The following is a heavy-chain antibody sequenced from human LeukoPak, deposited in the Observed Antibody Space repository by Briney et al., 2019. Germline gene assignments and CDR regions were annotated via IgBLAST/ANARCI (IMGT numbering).Heavy chain of an antibody. V-gene: IGHV3-23*01. D-gene: IGHD3-9*01. CDR2: ITGSGDTT. Sequence: GASPRLSCAASGFIFRDYAMSWVCEGPGEGVEWVSAITGSGDTTYYADSVKGRFTVSRDNSKNTLYVEMNTLGAEDTAVYYCAKWGDYDILTGYYVSDFWGQGTLVTVSS. J-gene: IGHJ4*02. CDR1: GFIFRDYA. CDR3: AKWGDYDILTGYYVSDF.